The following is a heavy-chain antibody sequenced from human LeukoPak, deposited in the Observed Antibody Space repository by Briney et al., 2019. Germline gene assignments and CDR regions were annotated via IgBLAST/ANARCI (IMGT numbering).Heavy chain of an antibody. CDR3: ARDFNIVVVPAASFDY. CDR2: IYHSGST. CDR1: GGSFSGYY. J-gene: IGHJ4*02. D-gene: IGHD2-2*01. Sequence: SETLSLTCAVYGGSFSGYYWGWIRQPPGKGLEWIGSIYHSGSTYYNPSLKSRVTISVDTSKNQFSLKLSSVTAADTAVYYCARDFNIVVVPAASFDYWGQGTLVTVSS. V-gene: IGHV4-38-2*02.